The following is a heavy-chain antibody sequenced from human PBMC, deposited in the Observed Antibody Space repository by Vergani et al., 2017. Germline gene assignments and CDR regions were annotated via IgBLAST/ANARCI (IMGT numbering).Heavy chain of an antibody. CDR3: ARRAKPSATTGGSDF. CDR2: INHSGST. J-gene: IGHJ6*01. D-gene: IGHD1-14*01. CDR1: GGSFSGYY. V-gene: IGHV4-34*01. Sequence: QVQLQQWGAGLLKPSETLSLTCAVYGGSFSGYYWSWIRQPPGKGLEWIGEINHSGSTNYNPSLKSRVTISVDTAKNQFSLKLSSVTAADTAVYYCARRAKPSATTGGSDFWGQG.